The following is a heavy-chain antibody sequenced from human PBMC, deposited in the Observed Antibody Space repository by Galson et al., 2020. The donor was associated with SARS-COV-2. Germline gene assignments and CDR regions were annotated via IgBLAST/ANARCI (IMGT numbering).Heavy chain of an antibody. Sequence: NSGGSLRLSCAASGFPFSTYSMNWVRLAPGKGLEWVSSISTSSSYTYYVDSVKGRFSISRDNPRNSLYQQMNSLRAEDTAVYYCARDEGIRGYNYGRLYYGMDVWGQGTTVTVSS. CDR1: GFPFSTYS. D-gene: IGHD5-18*01. J-gene: IGHJ6*02. V-gene: IGHV3-21*01. CDR3: ARDEGIRGYNYGRLYYGMDV. CDR2: ISTSSSYT.